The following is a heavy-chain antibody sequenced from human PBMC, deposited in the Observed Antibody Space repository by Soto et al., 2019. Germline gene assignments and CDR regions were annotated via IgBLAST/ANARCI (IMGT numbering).Heavy chain of an antibody. CDR2: ISSSGSTI. CDR3: AREQPTMVRGVTKDYYYYGMDV. V-gene: IGHV3-11*01. J-gene: IGHJ6*02. Sequence: GGSLRLSCAASGFTFSDYYMSWIRQAPGKGLEWVSYISSSGSTIYYADSVKGRFTISRDNAKNSLYLQMNRLRAEDTAVYYCAREQPTMVRGVTKDYYYYGMDVWGQGTTVPVSS. CDR1: GFTFSDYY. D-gene: IGHD3-10*01.